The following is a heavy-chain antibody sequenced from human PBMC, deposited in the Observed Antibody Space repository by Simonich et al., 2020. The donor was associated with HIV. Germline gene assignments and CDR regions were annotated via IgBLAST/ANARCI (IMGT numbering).Heavy chain of an antibody. D-gene: IGHD6-13*01. CDR3: ARGPQQLGPVFDAFDI. Sequence: QVQLVQSGAEVKKPWASVKVSCKASGYTFTGFYMNWVRQAPGQGLEGRGGLNPNRGGTNDDKKFKGRVTMTRDTSISTAYMELRKLRSDDPAVYYCARGPQQLGPVFDAFDIWGQGTMVTVSS. CDR1: GYTFTGFY. CDR2: LNPNRGGT. V-gene: IGHV1-2*02. J-gene: IGHJ3*02.